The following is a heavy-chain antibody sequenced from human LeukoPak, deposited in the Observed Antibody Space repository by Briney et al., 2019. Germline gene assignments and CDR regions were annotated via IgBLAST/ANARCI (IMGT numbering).Heavy chain of an antibody. CDR3: ARDRGIVGTTGYYYMDV. CDR1: GFTFSDYY. J-gene: IGHJ6*03. V-gene: IGHV3-11*04. Sequence: TGGSLRLSCVASGFTFSDYYMSWIRQAPGKGLEWVSYIGSTIYYADSVKGRFTISRDNAKNSLYLQMNSLGAEDTAVYYCARDRGIVGTTGYYYMDVWGKGTTVTVSS. CDR2: IGSTI. D-gene: IGHD1-26*01.